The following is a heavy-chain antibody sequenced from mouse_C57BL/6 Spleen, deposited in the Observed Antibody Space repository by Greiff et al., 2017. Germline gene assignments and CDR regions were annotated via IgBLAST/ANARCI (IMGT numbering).Heavy chain of an antibody. CDR1: GYTFTSYG. CDR3: ARTADYDWFAY. Sequence: QVQLQQSGAELARPGASVKLSCKASGYTFTSYGISWVKQRTGQGLEWIGEIYPRSGNTYYNEKFKGKATLTADKSSSTAYMELRSLTSEDSAVYFCARTADYDWFAYWGQGTLVTVSA. J-gene: IGHJ3*01. CDR2: IYPRSGNT. D-gene: IGHD2-4*01. V-gene: IGHV1-81*01.